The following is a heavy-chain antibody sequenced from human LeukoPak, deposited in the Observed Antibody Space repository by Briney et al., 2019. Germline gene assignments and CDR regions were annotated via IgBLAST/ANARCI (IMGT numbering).Heavy chain of an antibody. D-gene: IGHD3-22*01. J-gene: IGHJ4*02. CDR3: ARVVYDSSTYPKSYFDF. CDR2: IYYRGIT. Sequence: SETLSLTCTVSGGSISSSSYYWGWIRQPPGKGLEWIVSIYYRGITYYNPSLESRVTISVDTSKNQFSLTLSSVTAADTAVYYCARVVYDSSTYPKSYFDFWGQGTLVTVSS. CDR1: GGSISSSSYY. V-gene: IGHV4-39*07.